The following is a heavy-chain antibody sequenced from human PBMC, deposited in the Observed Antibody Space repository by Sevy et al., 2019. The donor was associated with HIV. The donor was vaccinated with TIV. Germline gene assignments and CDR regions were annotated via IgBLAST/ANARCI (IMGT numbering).Heavy chain of an antibody. Sequence: GESLKISCAASGLILSSHWMTWVRQAPGKGLEWVANINHDGSDKKYVDSVKGRFTISRDNAKNSLSLQMNSLRVEDTAMYYCATHYSWGQGTLVTVSS. CDR3: ATHYS. CDR2: INHDGSDK. CDR1: GLILSSHW. V-gene: IGHV3-7*01. J-gene: IGHJ4*02.